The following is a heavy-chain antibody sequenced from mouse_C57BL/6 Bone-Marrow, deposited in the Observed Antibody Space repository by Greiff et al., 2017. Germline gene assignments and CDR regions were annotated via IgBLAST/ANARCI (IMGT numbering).Heavy chain of an antibody. CDR3: ARWSYYGTAWFAY. Sequence: VQLQQSGAELVRPGASVKMSCKASGYTFTDYYMNWVKQSHGKSLEWIGVINPYNGGTSYNQKFKGKATLTVDKSSSTAYMELNSLTSEDSAVYYCARWSYYGTAWFAYWGQGTLVTVSA. V-gene: IGHV1-19*01. CDR1: GYTFTDYY. J-gene: IGHJ3*01. D-gene: IGHD2-10*01. CDR2: INPYNGGT.